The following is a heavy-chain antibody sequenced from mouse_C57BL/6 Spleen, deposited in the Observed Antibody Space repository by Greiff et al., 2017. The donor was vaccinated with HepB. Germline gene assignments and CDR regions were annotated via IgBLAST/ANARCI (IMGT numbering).Heavy chain of an antibody. D-gene: IGHD1-1*01. CDR2: ISSGGDYI. CDR3: TRDRDYYGSSSFAY. J-gene: IGHJ3*01. Sequence: EVKLMESGEGLVKPGGSLKLSCAASGFTFSSYAMSWVRQTPEKRLEWVAYISSGGDYIYYADTVKGRFTISRDNASNTLYLQMSSLKSEDTAIYYCTRDRDYYGSSSFAYWGQGTLVTVSA. V-gene: IGHV5-9-1*02. CDR1: GFTFSSYA.